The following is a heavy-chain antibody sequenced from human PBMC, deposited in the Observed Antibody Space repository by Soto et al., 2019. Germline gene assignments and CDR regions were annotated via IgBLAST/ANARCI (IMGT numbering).Heavy chain of an antibody. CDR1: GYSFTSYW. Sequence: PGESLKISCKGSGYSFTSYWIGWVRQMPGKVLEWMGIIYPGDSDTRYSPSFQGQVTISADKSISTAYLQWSSLKASDTAMYYCARGSLIAAAGTPLDYYYGMDVWGQGTTVTVSS. J-gene: IGHJ6*02. V-gene: IGHV5-51*01. CDR3: ARGSLIAAAGTPLDYYYGMDV. D-gene: IGHD6-13*01. CDR2: IYPGDSDT.